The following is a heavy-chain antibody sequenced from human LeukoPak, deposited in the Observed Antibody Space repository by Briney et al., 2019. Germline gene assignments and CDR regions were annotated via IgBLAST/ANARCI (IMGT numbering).Heavy chain of an antibody. CDR3: ARHGTSGTNLNWFDP. J-gene: IGHJ5*02. CDR1: GGSISNYY. V-gene: IGHV4-59*13. Sequence: AETLSLTCTVSGGSISNYYWSWIRQPPEKGLEWIGYIYYSGSTNYNPSLESRVTISVDTSKNQFSLKLDSVTAADTAVYYCARHGTSGTNLNWFDPWGQGTLVTVSS. CDR2: IYYSGST. D-gene: IGHD1-1*01.